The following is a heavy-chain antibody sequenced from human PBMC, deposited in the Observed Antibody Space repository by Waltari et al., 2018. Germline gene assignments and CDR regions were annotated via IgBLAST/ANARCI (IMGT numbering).Heavy chain of an antibody. Sequence: EVQLVESGGGLVQPGGSLRLSCAASGFAFSDYWMQWVRLVPGKGLMWVSRNSNDGATTTYADAVRGRVTVSRDNAENTLSLEMSSVTDEDTAVYYCAREGMYRDFWSGYLLDNWGQGTLITVSS. CDR3: AREGMYRDFWSGYLLDN. CDR2: NSNDGATT. V-gene: IGHV3-74*03. D-gene: IGHD3-3*01. J-gene: IGHJ4*02. CDR1: GFAFSDYW.